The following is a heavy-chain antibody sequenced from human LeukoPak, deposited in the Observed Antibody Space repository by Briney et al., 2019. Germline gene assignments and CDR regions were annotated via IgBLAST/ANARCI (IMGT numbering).Heavy chain of an antibody. CDR1: GGSISSHY. CDR3: ARDRGGSYSAIDY. CDR2: IYYSGST. J-gene: IGHJ4*02. V-gene: IGHV4-59*11. Sequence: SETLSLTCTVSGGSISSHYWSWIRQPPGKGLEWMGYIYYSGSTNYNPSLKSRVTISVDTSKTQSSRKLSSVTAADTAVYYCARDRGGSYSAIDYWGQGTLVTVSS. D-gene: IGHD1-26*01.